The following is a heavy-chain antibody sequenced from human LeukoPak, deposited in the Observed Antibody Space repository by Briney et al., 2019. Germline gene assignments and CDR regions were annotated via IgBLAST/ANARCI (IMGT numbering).Heavy chain of an antibody. Sequence: GGSLRLSCAASGFTFSSYGMHWVRHAPGKGLEWVAVIWYDGSNKYYADSVKGRFTISRDNSKNTLYLQMNSLRAEDTAVYYCAREKTYYYGSGSYGTYYYYGMDVWGQGTTVTVSS. CDR2: IWYDGSNK. CDR1: GFTFSSYG. V-gene: IGHV3-33*01. CDR3: AREKTYYYGSGSYGTYYYYGMDV. D-gene: IGHD3-10*01. J-gene: IGHJ6*02.